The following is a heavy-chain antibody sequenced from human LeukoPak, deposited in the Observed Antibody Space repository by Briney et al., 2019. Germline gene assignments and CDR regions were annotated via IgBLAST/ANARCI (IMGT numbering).Heavy chain of an antibody. CDR3: ARSGVGYYYYGMDV. J-gene: IGHJ6*02. V-gene: IGHV1-2*02. CDR1: GGTFSSYA. Sequence: GSSVKVSCKASGGTFSSYAISWVRQAPGQGLEWMGWINPNSGGTNYAQKFQGRVTMTRDTSISTAYMELSRLRSDDTAVYCCARSGVGYYYYGMDVWGQGTTVTVSS. CDR2: INPNSGGT.